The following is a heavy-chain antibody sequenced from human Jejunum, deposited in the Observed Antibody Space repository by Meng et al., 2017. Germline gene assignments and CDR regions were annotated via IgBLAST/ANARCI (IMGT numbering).Heavy chain of an antibody. J-gene: IGHJ6*02. CDR1: GVSISGSY. Sequence: GSLRLSCTVSGVSISGSYWSWVRQPPGKGLQLIAWIYHSGSTTYNPSLESRITISADTSKNQISLKLNSVTAADTAVYYCARMASTTTPVPFCHYALDGWGQGTTVTVSS. D-gene: IGHD1-14*01. V-gene: IGHV4-59*01. CDR2: IYHSGST. CDR3: ARMASTTTPVPFCHYALDG.